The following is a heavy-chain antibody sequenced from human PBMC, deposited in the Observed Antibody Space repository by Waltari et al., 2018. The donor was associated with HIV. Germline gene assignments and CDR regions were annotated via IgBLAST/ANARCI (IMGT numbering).Heavy chain of an antibody. CDR1: GFGFSCYG. CDR3: AKDYFVVVTAAGPFDP. D-gene: IGHD2-21*02. CDR2: ISYDGSNK. J-gene: IGHJ5*02. Sequence: QVKLVESGGGVVQPGRSLGLSCAASGFGFSCYGLPWVRQAPGKGLEWVAVISYDGSNKYYADSVKGRFTISRDNSKNTLYLQMNSLRAEDTAVYYCAKDYFVVVTAAGPFDPWGQGTLVTVSS. V-gene: IGHV3-30*18.